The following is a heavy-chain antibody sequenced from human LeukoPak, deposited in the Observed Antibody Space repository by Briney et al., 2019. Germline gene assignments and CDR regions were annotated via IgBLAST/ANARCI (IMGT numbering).Heavy chain of an antibody. CDR2: IYTSGST. J-gene: IGHJ4*02. CDR3: ARVDDSAGWLPPQGLYFDY. D-gene: IGHD3-22*01. Sequence: SETLSLTCTVSGGSISSYYWSWIRQPAGKGLEWIGRIYTSGSTNYNPSLKSRVTMSVDTSKNQFSLKLSSVTAADTAVYYCARVDDSAGWLPPQGLYFDYWGQGTLVTVSS. CDR1: GGSISSYY. V-gene: IGHV4-4*07.